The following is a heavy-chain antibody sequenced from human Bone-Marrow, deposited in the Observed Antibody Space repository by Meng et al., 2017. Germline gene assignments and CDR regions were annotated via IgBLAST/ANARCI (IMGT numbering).Heavy chain of an antibody. CDR2: IGHSGFT. Sequence: QLQLQESGPGLVKPSETLSLTCSVSGGSLTSSNYFWGWIRQPPGKGLEWIGSIGHSGFTYYTPSLKSRVTVSIDTSRNQFSLWLTSVTAADTAVYYCVRSSAWVRTGFDPWGQGTLVTVSS. V-gene: IGHV4-39*01. CDR1: GGSLTSSNYF. J-gene: IGHJ5*02. CDR3: VRSSAWVRTGFDP. D-gene: IGHD6-19*01.